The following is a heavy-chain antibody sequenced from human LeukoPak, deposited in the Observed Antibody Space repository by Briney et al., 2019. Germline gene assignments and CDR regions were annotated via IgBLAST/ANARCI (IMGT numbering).Heavy chain of an antibody. D-gene: IGHD3-22*01. CDR2: IYYSGST. CDR3: ASEYYDSSGYYWQMGSGAFDI. V-gene: IGHV4-39*01. Sequence: SETLSLTCTVSGGSISSSSYYWGWIRQPPGKGLEWIGSIYYSGSTYYNPSLKSRVTISVDTSKNQFSLKLSSVTAADTAVYYCASEYYDSSGYYWQMGSGAFDIWGQGTMVTVSS. J-gene: IGHJ3*02. CDR1: GGSISSSSYY.